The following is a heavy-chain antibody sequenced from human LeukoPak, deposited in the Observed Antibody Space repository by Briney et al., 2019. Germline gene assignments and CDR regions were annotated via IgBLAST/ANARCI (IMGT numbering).Heavy chain of an antibody. D-gene: IGHD5-18*01. CDR2: ISYDGSNK. Sequence: GGSLRLSCAASGFTFSSYGMHWVRQAPGKGLEWVAVISYDGSNKYYADSVKGRFTISRDNSKNTLYLQMNSLRAEDTAVYYCAKDKGRGYSYGQQGYYFDYWGQGTLVTVSS. J-gene: IGHJ4*02. CDR3: AKDKGRGYSYGQQGYYFDY. V-gene: IGHV3-30*18. CDR1: GFTFSSYG.